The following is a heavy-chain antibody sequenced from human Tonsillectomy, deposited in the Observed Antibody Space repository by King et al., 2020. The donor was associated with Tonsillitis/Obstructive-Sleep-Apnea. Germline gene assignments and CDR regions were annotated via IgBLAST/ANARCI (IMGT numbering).Heavy chain of an antibody. J-gene: IGHJ4*02. D-gene: IGHD5-18*01. Sequence: QLQESGPGLVKPSETLSLTCTVSSGSISSSSYYWGWIRQPPGKGLEWIGSIYYSGSTYYNPSLKSRVTISVDTSKKQFSLKVSSVTAADTAVYYCARHTPKAMVYSWGQGTLVTVSS. V-gene: IGHV4-39*01. CDR3: ARHTPKAMVYS. CDR1: SGSISSSSYY. CDR2: IYYSGST.